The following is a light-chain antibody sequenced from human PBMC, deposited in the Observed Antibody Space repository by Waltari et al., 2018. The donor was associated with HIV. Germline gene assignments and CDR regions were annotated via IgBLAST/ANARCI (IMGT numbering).Light chain of an antibody. CDR3: GTWDSSLSASV. J-gene: IGLJ3*02. Sequence: QSVLTQSPSVSAAPGQKVTISCSGSSSNIGNNYVSWYQQFPGTAPKLLIYENNKRPSGIPDRFSGSKSGTSATLGITGLQTGDEANYYCGTWDSSLSASVFGGGTELTVL. CDR1: SSNIGNNY. CDR2: ENN. V-gene: IGLV1-51*02.